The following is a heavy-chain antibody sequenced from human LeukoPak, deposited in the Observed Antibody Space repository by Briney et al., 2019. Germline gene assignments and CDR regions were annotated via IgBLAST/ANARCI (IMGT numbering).Heavy chain of an antibody. J-gene: IGHJ4*02. V-gene: IGHV3-66*01. Sequence: PGGSLRLSCAASGFTVSSNYMSWVRQAPGKGLEWVSVIYSGGSTYYADSVKGRFTISRDNAKNTLFLQINSLRAEDTAVYYCAREILAPGKTHDYWGQGTLVTVSS. CDR1: GFTVSSNY. CDR3: AREILAPGKTHDY. CDR2: IYSGGST.